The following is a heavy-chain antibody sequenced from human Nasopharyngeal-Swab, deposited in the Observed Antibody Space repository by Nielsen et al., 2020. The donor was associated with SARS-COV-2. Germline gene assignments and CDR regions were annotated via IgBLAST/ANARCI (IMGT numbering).Heavy chain of an antibody. D-gene: IGHD3-22*01. CDR2: IKPDGSEK. J-gene: IGHJ4*02. CDR1: GFTFFSGHW. V-gene: IGHV3-7*03. CDR3: ARESVSITTYIDH. Sequence: GGSLRLSCAASGFTFFSGHWMSWVRQAPGKGLGWVANIKPDGSEKYYVDSVKGRFTISRDNARNSLYLQINSLRAEDTAMYYCARESVSITTYIDHWGQGTLVTVSS.